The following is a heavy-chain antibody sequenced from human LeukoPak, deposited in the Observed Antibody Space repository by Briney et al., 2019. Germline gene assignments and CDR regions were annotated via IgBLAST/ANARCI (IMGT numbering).Heavy chain of an antibody. Sequence: GGSLRLSCAASGFTFSRNSMNWVRQAPGKGLEWVSSISSSSSYIYYADSVKGRFTISRDNARNSLYLQMNSLRAEDTAVYYCARDGGHQLLIGNWFDPWGQGTLVTVSS. CDR2: ISSSSSYI. CDR1: GFTFSRNS. J-gene: IGHJ5*02. V-gene: IGHV3-21*04. D-gene: IGHD2-2*01. CDR3: ARDGGHQLLIGNWFDP.